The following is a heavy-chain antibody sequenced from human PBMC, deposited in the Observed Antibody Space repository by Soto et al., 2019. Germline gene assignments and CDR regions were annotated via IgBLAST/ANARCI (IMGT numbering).Heavy chain of an antibody. V-gene: IGHV3-30*18. CDR3: AKMRDIVVVPAAIRAYGMDV. J-gene: IGHJ6*02. CDR1: GFTFSSYG. Sequence: GGSLRLSCAASGFTFSSYGMHWVRQAPGKGLEWVAVISYDGSNKYCADSVKGRFTISRDNSKNTLYLQMNSLRAEDTAVYYCAKMRDIVVVPAAIRAYGMDVWGQGTTVTVS. CDR2: ISYDGSNK. D-gene: IGHD2-2*02.